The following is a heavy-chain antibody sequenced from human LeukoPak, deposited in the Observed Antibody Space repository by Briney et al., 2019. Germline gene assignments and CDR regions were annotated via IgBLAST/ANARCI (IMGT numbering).Heavy chain of an antibody. CDR1: GFTFSSYE. V-gene: IGHV3-48*03. Sequence: GGSLRLSCAASGFTFSSYEMNWVRQAPGKGLEWVSDISSSGGTIDYADSVEGRCSISRDNAKNSLYLHMNSLRAEDTAVYYCAKAGPGFGFDYWGQGTLVTVSS. D-gene: IGHD3-10*01. CDR2: ISSSGGTI. CDR3: AKAGPGFGFDY. J-gene: IGHJ4*02.